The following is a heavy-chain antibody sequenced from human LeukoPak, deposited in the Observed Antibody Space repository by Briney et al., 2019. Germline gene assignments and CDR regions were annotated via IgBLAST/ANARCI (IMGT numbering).Heavy chain of an antibody. V-gene: IGHV3-48*02. D-gene: IGHD2-21*02. CDR1: GFTFSSYN. CDR2: ISSNGKTI. J-gene: IGHJ1*01. Sequence: PGGSLRLSCATSGFTFSSYNMNWVRQAPGKGLEWVSFISSNGKTIHYADSVKGRFTISRDNAKNSLYLQMDSLRDDDTAVYYCTSWGDTTAEYFQRWGQGTLVTVSS. CDR3: TSWGDTTAEYFQR.